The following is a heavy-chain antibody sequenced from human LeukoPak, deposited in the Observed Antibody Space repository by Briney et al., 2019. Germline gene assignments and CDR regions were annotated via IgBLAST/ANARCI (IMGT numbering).Heavy chain of an antibody. CDR3: ARVVAASRWFDP. D-gene: IGHD6-19*01. CDR2: IYYSGST. V-gene: IGHV4-61*01. J-gene: IGHJ5*02. Sequence: SETLSLTCTVSGGSFSSGSYYWSWIRQPPGKGLEWIGYIYYSGSTNYNPSLKSRVTISVDTSKNQFSLKLSSVTAADTAVYYCARVVAASRWFDPWGQGTLVTVSS. CDR1: GGSFSSGSYY.